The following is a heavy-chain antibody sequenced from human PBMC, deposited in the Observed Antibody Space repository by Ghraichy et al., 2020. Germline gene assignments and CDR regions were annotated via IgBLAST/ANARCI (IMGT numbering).Heavy chain of an antibody. J-gene: IGHJ5*01. CDR3: AKEALTGTYNWFDS. V-gene: IGHV3-48*02. CDR1: GFTFSSYT. D-gene: IGHD3-10*01. Sequence: GGSLRLSCVASGFTFSSYTMNWVRQAPGKGLEWVSYISSSSSTIYYADSVKGRFTISRDNAKNSLYLQMNSLRDEDTAVYFCAKEALTGTYNWFDSWGQGPLVTVSS. CDR2: ISSSSSTI.